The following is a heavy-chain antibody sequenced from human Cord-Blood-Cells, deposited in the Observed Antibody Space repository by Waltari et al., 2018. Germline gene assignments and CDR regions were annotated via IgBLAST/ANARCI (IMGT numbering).Heavy chain of an antibody. V-gene: IGHV4-39*01. J-gene: IGHJ4*02. CDR2: IYYRGST. CDR3: ARHLSSSWSVFDY. Sequence: QLQLQESGPGLVKPSETLSLTCTVSGGSISSSSYYWGWIRQPPGKGLEWFGSIYYRGSTYYTPSLKSRVTISVDTSKNQFSLKLSSVTAADTAVYYCARHLSSSWSVFDYWGQGTLVTVSS. CDR1: GGSISSSSYY. D-gene: IGHD6-13*01.